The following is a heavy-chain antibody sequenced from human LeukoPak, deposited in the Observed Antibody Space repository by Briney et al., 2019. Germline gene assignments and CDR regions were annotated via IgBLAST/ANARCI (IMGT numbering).Heavy chain of an antibody. CDR2: IYHDGST. V-gene: IGHV4-4*02. CDR1: GGSISSNNW. D-gene: IGHD6-13*01. CDR3: ARVSSSWDFDY. J-gene: IGHJ4*02. Sequence: SETLSLTCAVSGGSISSNNWWIWVRQSPEKGLEWIGEIYHDGSTNYNPSLKSRVTISMDKSKNQLSLKLNFVTAADTAVYYCARVSSSWDFDYWGQGTLVTVSS.